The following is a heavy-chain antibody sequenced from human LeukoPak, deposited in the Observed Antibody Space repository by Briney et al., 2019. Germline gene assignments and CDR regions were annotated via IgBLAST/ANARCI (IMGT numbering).Heavy chain of an antibody. J-gene: IGHJ3*02. Sequence: GASVKVSCKASGGTFSSYAISWVRQAPGQGLEWMGGIIPIFGTANYAQKFQGRVTITTDASTSTPYMELSSLRSEDKAVYYCARVTHYYDTLNAFDIWGQGTMVTVSS. CDR2: IIPIFGTA. CDR1: GGTFSSYA. D-gene: IGHD3-22*01. V-gene: IGHV1-69*05. CDR3: ARVTHYYDTLNAFDI.